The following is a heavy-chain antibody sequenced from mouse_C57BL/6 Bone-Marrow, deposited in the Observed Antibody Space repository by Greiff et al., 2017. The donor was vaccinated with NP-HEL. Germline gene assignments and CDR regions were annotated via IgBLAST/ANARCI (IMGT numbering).Heavy chain of an antibody. D-gene: IGHD1-1*01. CDR1: GYTFTSYW. CDR2: IHPNSGST. CDR3: ARYITTVSFDY. J-gene: IGHJ2*01. V-gene: IGHV1-64*01. Sequence: VQRVESGAELVKPGASVKLSCKASGYTFTSYWMHWVKQRPGQGLEWIGMIHPNSGSTNYNEKFKSKATLTVDKSSSTAYMQLSSLTSEDSAVYYCARYITTVSFDYWGQGTTLTVSS.